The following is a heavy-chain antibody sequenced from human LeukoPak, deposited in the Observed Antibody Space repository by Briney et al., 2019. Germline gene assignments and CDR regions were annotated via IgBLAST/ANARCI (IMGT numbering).Heavy chain of an antibody. D-gene: IGHD2-2*01. CDR3: ARRLTQYDCFDP. V-gene: IGHV6-1*01. CDR1: GDSVSSNSVT. CDR2: TYYRSTWYN. J-gene: IGHJ5*02. Sequence: LSQTLSLTCAISGDSVSSNSVTWNWIRQSPSGGLDWLGRTYYRSTWYNDYAVSVRGRITVNPDTSKNQFSLHLNSVTPEDTAVYYCARRLTQYDCFDPWGQGILVTVSS.